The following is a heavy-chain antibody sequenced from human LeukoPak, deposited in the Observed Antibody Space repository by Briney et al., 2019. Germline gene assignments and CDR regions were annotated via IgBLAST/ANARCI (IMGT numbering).Heavy chain of an antibody. CDR3: ARAWWWWDYYCYYYMDV. CDR2: IYYSGST. CDR1: GGSISSSSYY. D-gene: IGHD2-21*01. V-gene: IGHV4-39*01. J-gene: IGHJ6*03. Sequence: SETLSLTCTVSGGSISSSSYYWGWIRQPPGKGLEWIGSIYYSGSTYYNPSLKSRVTISVDTSKNQFSLKLSSVTAADTAAYYCARAWWWWDYYCYYYMDVWGKGTTVTVSS.